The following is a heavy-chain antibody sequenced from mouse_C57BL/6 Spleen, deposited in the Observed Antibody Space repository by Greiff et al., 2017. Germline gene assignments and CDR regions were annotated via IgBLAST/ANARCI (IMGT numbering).Heavy chain of an antibody. CDR2: ISNLAYSI. Sequence: VQLKESGGGLVQPGGSLKLSCAASGFTFSDYGMAWVRQAPRKGPEWVAFISNLAYSIYYADTVTGRFTISRENAKNTLYLEMSSLRSEDTAMYYCARLDSSGYLFAYWGQGTLVTVSA. CDR3: ARLDSSGYLFAY. D-gene: IGHD3-2*02. V-gene: IGHV5-15*01. J-gene: IGHJ3*01. CDR1: GFTFSDYG.